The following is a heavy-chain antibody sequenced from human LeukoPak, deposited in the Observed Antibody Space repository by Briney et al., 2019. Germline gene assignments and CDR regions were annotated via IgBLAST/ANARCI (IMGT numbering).Heavy chain of an antibody. CDR1: GYTFIDYY. V-gene: IGHV1-2*02. CDR2: INTNTGET. Sequence: ASVKVSCKASGYTFIDYYMNWVRQAPGQGLEWMGWINTNTGETNYAQKFQGRVTMTRDTSISTAYMELTSLTPDDTAVYYCARGHYDILTGYLAFPKDAYMDVWGKGTTVTVSS. D-gene: IGHD3-9*01. J-gene: IGHJ6*03. CDR3: ARGHYDILTGYLAFPKDAYMDV.